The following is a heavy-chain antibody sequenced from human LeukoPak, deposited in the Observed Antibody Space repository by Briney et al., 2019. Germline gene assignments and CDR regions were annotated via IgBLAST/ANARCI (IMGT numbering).Heavy chain of an antibody. J-gene: IGHJ5*02. CDR1: GFTFSTHS. D-gene: IGHD1-26*01. CDR3: AREGRSGSYLGRFDP. CDR2: INSDGSST. Sequence: PGGSLRLSCTASGFTFSTHSMHWVRHAPGKGPVWVSRINSDGSSTRYADSVTGRFTISRDNAKNSLYLQMNSLRAEDTAVYYCAREGRSGSYLGRFDPWGQGTLVTVSS. V-gene: IGHV3-74*01.